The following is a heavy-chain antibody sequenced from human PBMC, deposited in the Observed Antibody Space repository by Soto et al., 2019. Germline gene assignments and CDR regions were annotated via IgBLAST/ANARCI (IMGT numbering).Heavy chain of an antibody. CDR1: GYTFPSYG. CDR3: ARQRAYCSGTCCYASEGYYYYYGMDV. CDR2: ISAYNGNT. Sequence: ASVKVSCKASGYTFPSYGISWVRQAPGQGLAWMGWISAYNGNTNYAQKLQGRATMTTDTATITGYMELRSLRSDDTAVYYCARQRAYCSGTCCYASEGYYYYYGMDVWGQGTTVTVSS. D-gene: IGHD2-2*01. J-gene: IGHJ6*02. V-gene: IGHV1-18*01.